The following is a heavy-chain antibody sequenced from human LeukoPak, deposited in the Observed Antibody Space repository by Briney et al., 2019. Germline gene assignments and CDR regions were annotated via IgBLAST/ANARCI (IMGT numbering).Heavy chain of an antibody. CDR3: AKDSGDSSGYNRLYYYGMDV. CDR2: IRSSGGST. Sequence: GGSLRLSCAVSGFTFSSYAMSWVRQAPGKGLEWVSVIRSSGGSTYYADSVKGRFTISRDNSKNTLYLQMNSLRAEDTAVYYCAKDSGDSSGYNRLYYYGMDVWGQGTTVTVSS. J-gene: IGHJ6*02. CDR1: GFTFSSYA. V-gene: IGHV3-23*01. D-gene: IGHD3-22*01.